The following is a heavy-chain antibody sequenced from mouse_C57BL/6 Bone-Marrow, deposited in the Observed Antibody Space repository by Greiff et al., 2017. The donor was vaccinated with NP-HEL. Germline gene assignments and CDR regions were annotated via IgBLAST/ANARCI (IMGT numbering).Heavy chain of an antibody. J-gene: IGHJ3*01. CDR2: IHPNSGST. D-gene: IGHD4-1*01. V-gene: IGHV1-64*01. CDR3: ARLKAWAWFAY. Sequence: QVQLQQPGAELVKPGASVKLSCKASGYTFTSYWMHWVKQRPGQGLEWIGMIHPNSGSTNYNEKFKGKATLTVDKSSSTAYMQLSSLTSEDSAVYYCARLKAWAWFAYWGQGTLVTVSA. CDR1: GYTFTSYW.